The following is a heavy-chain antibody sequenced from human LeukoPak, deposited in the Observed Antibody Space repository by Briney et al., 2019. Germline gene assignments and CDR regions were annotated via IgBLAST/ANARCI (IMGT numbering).Heavy chain of an antibody. CDR3: ASHNEGSGELFDY. D-gene: IGHD3-10*01. CDR1: GFTFDDYA. Sequence: GRSLRLSCAASGFTFDDYAMHWLRHAPGKGLEWVSGISWNSGSIGYADSVKGRFTISRDNAKNSLYLQMNSLRAEDTALYYCASHNEGSGELFDYWGQGTLVTVSS. V-gene: IGHV3-9*01. J-gene: IGHJ4*02. CDR2: ISWNSGSI.